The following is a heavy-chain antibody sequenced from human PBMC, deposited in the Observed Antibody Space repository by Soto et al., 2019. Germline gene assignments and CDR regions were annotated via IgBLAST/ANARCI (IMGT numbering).Heavy chain of an antibody. Sequence: SETLSLTCTASGGSISSYYWSWIRQPPGKGLEWIGYIYYSGSTNYNPSLKSRVTISVDTSKNQFSLKLSSVTAADTAVYYCARVTRSVDPSAFDYWGQGTLVTVSS. J-gene: IGHJ4*02. V-gene: IGHV4-59*01. CDR3: ARVTRSVDPSAFDY. D-gene: IGHD4-17*01. CDR2: IYYSGST. CDR1: GGSISSYY.